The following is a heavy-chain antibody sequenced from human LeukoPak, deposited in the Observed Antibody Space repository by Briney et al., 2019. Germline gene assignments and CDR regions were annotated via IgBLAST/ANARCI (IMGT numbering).Heavy chain of an antibody. V-gene: IGHV3-53*01. J-gene: IGHJ4*02. CDR2: IYSGGST. CDR1: GFTFSSYS. CDR3: ARGGYSNYPSPFDY. Sequence: PGGSLRLSCAASGFTFSSYSMNWVRQAPGKGLEWVSVIYSGGSTYYADSVKGRFTISRDNSKNTLYLQMNSLRAEDTAVYYCARGGYSNYPSPFDYWGQGTLVTVSS. D-gene: IGHD4-11*01.